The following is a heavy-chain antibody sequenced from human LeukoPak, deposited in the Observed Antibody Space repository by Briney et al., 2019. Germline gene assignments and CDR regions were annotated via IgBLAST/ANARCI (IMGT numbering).Heavy chain of an antibody. CDR3: AKDRGVSYSNGFDI. V-gene: IGHV3-30*02. CDR2: IRYDGSNK. D-gene: IGHD1-26*01. Sequence: GGSLRVYCAASGFTFSSCGMHWVRQAPGKGLEWVAIIRYDGSNKYYADSVKGRITISRDNSKNTLYVQMNSLRAEDTAVYYCAKDRGVSYSNGFDIWGQGTMVTVSS. CDR1: GFTFSSCG. J-gene: IGHJ3*02.